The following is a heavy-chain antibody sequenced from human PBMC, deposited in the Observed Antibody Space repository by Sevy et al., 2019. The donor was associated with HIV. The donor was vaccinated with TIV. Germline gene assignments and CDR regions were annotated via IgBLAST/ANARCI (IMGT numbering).Heavy chain of an antibody. CDR3: AKDFFGCDVISNFDS. V-gene: IGHV3-33*06. CDR2: IWFDGTQK. Sequence: GGSLRLSCAASGFTFRRYGMHWVRRAPGKGLEWVAGIWFDGTQKYYLESVKGRFSISRDNSKKMVYLQMNSLRAEDTAVYYCAKDFFGCDVISNFDSWGQGTLVTVSS. D-gene: IGHD2-21*01. CDR1: GFTFRRYG. J-gene: IGHJ4*02.